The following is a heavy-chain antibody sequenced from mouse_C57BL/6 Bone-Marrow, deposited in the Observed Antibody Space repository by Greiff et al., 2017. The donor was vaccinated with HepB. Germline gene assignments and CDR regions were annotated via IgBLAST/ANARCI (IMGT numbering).Heavy chain of an antibody. CDR1: GFNIKNTY. J-gene: IGHJ2*01. Sequence: EVKLQQSVAELVRPGASVKLSCTASGFNIKNTYMHWVKQRPEQGLEWIGRIDPANGNTKYAPKFQGKATITADTSSNTAYLQLSSLTSEDTAIYYCARGHYYGSIPLDYWGQGTTLTVSS. D-gene: IGHD1-1*01. V-gene: IGHV14-3*01. CDR3: ARGHYYGSIPLDY. CDR2: IDPANGNT.